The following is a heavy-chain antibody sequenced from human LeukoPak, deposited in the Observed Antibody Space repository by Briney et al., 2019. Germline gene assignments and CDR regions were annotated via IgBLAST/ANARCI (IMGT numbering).Heavy chain of an antibody. CDR3: AKLPLGESYYDSSGYYPYYYYYMDV. CDR2: IRYDGRNK. D-gene: IGHD3-22*01. V-gene: IGHV3-30*02. CDR1: GFTFSTYG. Sequence: GGSLRLSCAASGFTFSTYGMHWVRQAPGKGLEWVAFIRYDGRNKYYADSVKGRFTISRDNSKNTLYLQMNSLRAEDTAVYYCAKLPLGESYYDSSGYYPYYYYYMDVWGKGTTVTISS. J-gene: IGHJ6*03.